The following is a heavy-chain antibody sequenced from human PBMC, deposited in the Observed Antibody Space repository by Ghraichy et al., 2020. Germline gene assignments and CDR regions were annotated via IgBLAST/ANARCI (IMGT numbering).Heavy chain of an antibody. Sequence: GGSLRLSCSASGFTFSSYAMHWVRQAPGKGLEYVSGIGSNGGNTYYADSVKGRFTISRDNSKNTLYLQMSSLRAEDTAVYYCVKERSYYVSGEIHWGTFYFDYWGQGTLVTVSS. J-gene: IGHJ4*02. V-gene: IGHV3-64D*06. CDR2: IGSNGGNT. CDR1: GFTFSSYA. D-gene: IGHD3-10*01. CDR3: VKERSYYVSGEIHWGTFYFDY.